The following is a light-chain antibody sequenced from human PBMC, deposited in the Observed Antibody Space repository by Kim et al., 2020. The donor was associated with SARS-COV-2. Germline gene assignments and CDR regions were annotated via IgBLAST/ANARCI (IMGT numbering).Light chain of an antibody. CDR3: CSYAGSYTVL. CDR1: SNDVGGYNY. Sequence: QSALTQPRSVSGSPGQSVTISCTGTSNDVGGYNYVSWYQQNPGKAPKLIIYDVSQRPSGVPDRFSGSKSGNTASLTISGLQAEDEADYYCCSYAGSYTVLFGGGTQLTVL. CDR2: DVS. V-gene: IGLV2-11*01. J-gene: IGLJ2*01.